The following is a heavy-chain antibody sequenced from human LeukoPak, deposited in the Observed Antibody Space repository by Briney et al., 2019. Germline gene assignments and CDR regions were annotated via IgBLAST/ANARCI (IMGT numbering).Heavy chain of an antibody. CDR1: GFTFSDYY. CDR2: ISSSGSTI. Sequence: GGSLRLSCAASGFTFSDYYMSWIRQAPGKGPEWVSYISSSGSTIYYADSVKGRFTISRDNAKNSLYLQMNSLRAEDTAVYYCARVRPSPPYYYGMDVWGQGTTVTVSS. CDR3: ARVRPSPPYYYGMDV. V-gene: IGHV3-11*01. J-gene: IGHJ6*02.